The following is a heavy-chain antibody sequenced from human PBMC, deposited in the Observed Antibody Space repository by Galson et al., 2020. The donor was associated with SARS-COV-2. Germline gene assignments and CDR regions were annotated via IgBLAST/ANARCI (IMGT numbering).Heavy chain of an antibody. CDR3: ARDRVRWFDS. CDR1: GFTFSDYY. Sequence: TVGSLRLSCAASGFTFSDYYMSWIRQAPGKGLEWISYISSSGSTIYYADSVKGRFTISRDNAKNSLYLQMNSLRAEDTAVYYCARDRVRWFDSWGQGTLATVSS. D-gene: IGHD1-1*01. J-gene: IGHJ5*01. V-gene: IGHV3-11*01. CDR2: ISSSGSTI.